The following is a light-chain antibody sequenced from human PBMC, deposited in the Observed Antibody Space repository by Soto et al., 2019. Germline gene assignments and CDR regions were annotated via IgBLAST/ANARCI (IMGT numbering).Light chain of an antibody. J-gene: IGLJ1*01. V-gene: IGLV2-23*01. CDR2: EGI. CDR1: SNTIGGYNV. Sequence: QSVLTQPPSVSGAPGQTITISCTGSSNTIGGYNVVSWYQQHPGKAPKVIIYEGIKRPSGVSNRFSGAISGSTASLTISGLQAEDEADYYCCSYVGATTYVFGSGTKLTVL. CDR3: CSYVGATTYV.